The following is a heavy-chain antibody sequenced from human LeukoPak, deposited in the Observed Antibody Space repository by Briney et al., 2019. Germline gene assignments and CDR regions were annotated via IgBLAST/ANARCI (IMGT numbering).Heavy chain of an antibody. D-gene: IGHD3-10*01. CDR3: AKDLNGSGTSPGA. V-gene: IGHV3-30*18. CDR1: GFTFSSYG. J-gene: IGHJ5*02. Sequence: GGSLRLSCAASGFTFSSYGMHWVRQAPGKGLEWVAVISYDGSNKYYADSVKGRFTISRDNSKNTLYLQMNSLRAEDTAVYYCAKDLNGSGTSPGAWGQGTLVTVSS. CDR2: ISYDGSNK.